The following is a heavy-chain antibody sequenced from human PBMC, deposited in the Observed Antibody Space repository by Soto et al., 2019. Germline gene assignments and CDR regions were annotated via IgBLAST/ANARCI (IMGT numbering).Heavy chain of an antibody. CDR2: ISYDGSNK. Sequence: PGGSLRLSCAAFGFTFSSYGMHWVRQAPGKGLEWVAVISYDGSNKYYADSVKGRFTISRDNSKNTLYLQMNSLRAEDTAVYYCAKDMGYGYEFWYYYYGMDVWGQGTTVTVSS. CDR3: AKDMGYGYEFWYYYYGMDV. D-gene: IGHD5-18*01. J-gene: IGHJ6*02. CDR1: GFTFSSYG. V-gene: IGHV3-30*18.